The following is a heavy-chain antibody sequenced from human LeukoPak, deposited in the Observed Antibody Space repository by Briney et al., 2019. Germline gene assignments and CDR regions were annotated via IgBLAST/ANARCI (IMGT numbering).Heavy chain of an antibody. V-gene: IGHV3-30-3*01. CDR2: ISYDGSNK. CDR1: GFTFSSYA. Sequence: GGSLRLSCAASGFTFSSYAMHWVRQAPGKGPEWVAVISYDGSNKYYADSVKGRFTISRDNSKNTLYLQMNSLRAEDTAVYYCARDPPIAVAGRPMYYFDYWGQGTLVTVSS. D-gene: IGHD6-19*01. CDR3: ARDPPIAVAGRPMYYFDY. J-gene: IGHJ4*02.